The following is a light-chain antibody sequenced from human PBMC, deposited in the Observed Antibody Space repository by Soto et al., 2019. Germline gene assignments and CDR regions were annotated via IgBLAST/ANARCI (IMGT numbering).Light chain of an antibody. V-gene: IGKV3-15*01. Sequence: EIVMTQSPATLSVSPGERATLSCRASPSVGSNLAWYQLKPGQAPRLLIYGASTRATGIPARFSGSGSGTDFTLTISSLQSEDFAIYFCQQYNNWPPDRTFGQGTKVEIK. CDR3: QQYNNWPPDRT. J-gene: IGKJ1*01. CDR2: GAS. CDR1: PSVGSN.